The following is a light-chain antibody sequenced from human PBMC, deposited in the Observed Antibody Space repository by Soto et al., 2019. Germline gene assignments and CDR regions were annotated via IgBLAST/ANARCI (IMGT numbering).Light chain of an antibody. CDR1: QSVSTW. Sequence: DIQMTQSPSTLSASVGDRVTITCRASQSVSTWLAWYQQRPGKPPKLLIYDASSLQSGVPSKFSGGGFGTEFTLTISSLQPDDFATYYCQQYNSYWTFGQGTKVDIK. CDR3: QQYNSYWT. CDR2: DAS. V-gene: IGKV1-5*01. J-gene: IGKJ1*01.